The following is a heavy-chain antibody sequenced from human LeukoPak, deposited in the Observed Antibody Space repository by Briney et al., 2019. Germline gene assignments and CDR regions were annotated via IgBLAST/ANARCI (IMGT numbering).Heavy chain of an antibody. CDR1: GGSISSYY. CDR2: IYASGNT. V-gene: IGHV4-4*07. D-gene: IGHD3-10*01. J-gene: IGHJ3*02. Sequence: SETLSLTCTVSGGSISSYYWSWVRQPAGKGLEWIGRIYASGNTNYNPSLKGRLTMTVDTSKNQFSLNLSSVTAADTAVYYCATTYGSGIHDAFDIWGQGTMVTVSS. CDR3: ATTYGSGIHDAFDI.